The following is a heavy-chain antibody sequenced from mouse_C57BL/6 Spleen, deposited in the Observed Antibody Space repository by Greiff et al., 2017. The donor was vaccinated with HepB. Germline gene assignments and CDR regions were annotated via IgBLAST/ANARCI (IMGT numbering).Heavy chain of an antibody. D-gene: IGHD3-2*02. CDR3: TNDAQDTFPSFDY. Sequence: EVKLKESGTVLARPGASVKMSCKTSGYTFTSYWMHWVKQRPGQGLEWIGAIYPGNSDTSYNQKFKGKAKLTADTSASTAYMELSSLTYEDSAVYYCTNDAQDTFPSFDYWGQGTTLTVSS. CDR1: GYTFTSYW. V-gene: IGHV1-5*01. CDR2: IYPGNSDT. J-gene: IGHJ2*01.